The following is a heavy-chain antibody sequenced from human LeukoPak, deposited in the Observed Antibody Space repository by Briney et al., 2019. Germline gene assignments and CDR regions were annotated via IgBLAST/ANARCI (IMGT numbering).Heavy chain of an antibody. CDR1: GFTFSSYW. Sequence: PGGSLRLSCAASGFTFSSYWMHWVRQAPGKGLVWVSRINSDGSSTSYADSVKGRFTISRDNAKNPLYLQMNSLRAEDTAVYYCARDAVYGGMDVWGQGTTVTVSS. V-gene: IGHV3-74*01. CDR3: ARDAVYGGMDV. CDR2: INSDGSST. J-gene: IGHJ6*02. D-gene: IGHD4-17*01.